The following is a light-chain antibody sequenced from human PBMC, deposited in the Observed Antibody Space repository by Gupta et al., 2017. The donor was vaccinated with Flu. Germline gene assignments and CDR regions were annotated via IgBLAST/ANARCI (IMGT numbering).Light chain of an antibody. V-gene: IGKV1-5*03. CDR3: QQYNSYPWT. CDR1: QSISRW. Sequence: QMTQSPSTLSASVGDRVTITCRASQSISRWLAWHQQKPGKAPKFLIYMASSLEPGVPSRFSGSGSGTEFTLTISSLQPDDFASYYCQQYNSYPWTFGQGTKVEI. J-gene: IGKJ1*01. CDR2: MAS.